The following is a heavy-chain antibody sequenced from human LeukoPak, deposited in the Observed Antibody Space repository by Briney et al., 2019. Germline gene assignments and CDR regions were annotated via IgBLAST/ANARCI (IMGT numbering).Heavy chain of an antibody. J-gene: IGHJ5*02. V-gene: IGHV3-53*01. Sequence: QTGGSLRLSCAASGFTVSSNYMSWVRQAPGKGLEWVSVIYSGGSTYYADSVKGRFTISRDNFKNTLYLQMNSLRAEDTAVYYCAREEGDYDFWSGYSTHRWFDPWGQGTLVTVSS. CDR3: AREEGDYDFWSGYSTHRWFDP. D-gene: IGHD3-3*01. CDR1: GFTVSSNY. CDR2: IYSGGST.